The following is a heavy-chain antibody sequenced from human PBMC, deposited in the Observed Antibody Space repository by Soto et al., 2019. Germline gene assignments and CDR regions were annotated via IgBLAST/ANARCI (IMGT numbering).Heavy chain of an antibody. CDR3: AQDTYYHDTSGYYTFDS. D-gene: IGHD3-22*01. J-gene: IGHJ4*02. CDR1: GLTFSSYG. CDR2: ISYDGRNK. Sequence: GGSLRLSCAASGLTFSSYGMHWVRQAPGKGLEWVAGISYDGRNKYYVDSVKGRFTISRDNSKNTLDLQMNSLRVEDTAVFYCAQDTYYHDTSGYYTFDSWGQGA. V-gene: IGHV3-30*18.